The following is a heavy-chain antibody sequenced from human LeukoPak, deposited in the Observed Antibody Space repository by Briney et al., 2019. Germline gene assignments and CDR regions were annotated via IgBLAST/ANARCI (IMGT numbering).Heavy chain of an antibody. CDR3: SRDLSSGGSFHFDY. V-gene: IGHV1-8*01. CDR1: GYTFTSYD. CDR2: MNPNSGNT. J-gene: IGHJ4*02. D-gene: IGHD2-15*01. Sequence: ASVKVSCKASGYTFTSYDINWVRQAPGQGLEWMGLMNPNSGNTGYAQKFQGRVTMTRNTSISTAYMELSSLRSEDTAVYYCSRDLSSGGSFHFDYGGQGPLVTVSS.